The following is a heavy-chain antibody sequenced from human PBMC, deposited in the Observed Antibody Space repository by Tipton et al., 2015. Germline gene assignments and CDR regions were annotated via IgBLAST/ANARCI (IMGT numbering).Heavy chain of an antibody. CDR2: ISGSGGVT. CDR3: AKDTEYSGTFHDYFDY. Sequence: SLRLSCTASGFTFSNYAMSWVRQAPGKGLEWVSAISGSGGVTYYADSVKGRFTISRDNSKNTLYLQMNSLRAEDTAVYYCAKDTEYSGTFHDYFDYWGQGTLVTVSS. CDR1: GFTFSNYA. J-gene: IGHJ4*02. V-gene: IGHV3-23*01. D-gene: IGHD1-26*01.